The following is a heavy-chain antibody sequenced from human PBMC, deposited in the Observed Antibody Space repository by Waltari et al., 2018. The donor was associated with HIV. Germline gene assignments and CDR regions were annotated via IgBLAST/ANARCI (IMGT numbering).Heavy chain of an antibody. D-gene: IGHD1-1*01. V-gene: IGHV3-7*01. CDR1: GFTLRVFW. CDR3: TKGTTADY. CDR2: INPDGSEK. Sequence: VQLMESGGGLVQPGGSLRLSCTASGFTLRVFWMTWVRQTPGKGLEWVANINPDGSEKNFLESIKGRFTISRDNAKNSLYLQMSSLSVDDSGIYYCTKGTTADYWGQGALVTVS. J-gene: IGHJ4*02.